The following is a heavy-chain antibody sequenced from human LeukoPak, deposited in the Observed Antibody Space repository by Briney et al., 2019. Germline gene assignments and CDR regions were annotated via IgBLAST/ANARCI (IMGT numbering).Heavy chain of an antibody. Sequence: ASVKVSCKASGYTFTGYYMHWVRQAPGQGLEWMGWINPNSGGTNYAQKFQGRVTMTRNTPISTAYMELSSLRSEDTAVYYCARNPDYDFWSGYLNYYYYYGMDVWGQGTTVTVSS. CDR3: ARNPDYDFWSGYLNYYYYYGMDV. J-gene: IGHJ6*02. CDR2: INPNSGGT. V-gene: IGHV1-2*02. D-gene: IGHD3-3*01. CDR1: GYTFTGYY.